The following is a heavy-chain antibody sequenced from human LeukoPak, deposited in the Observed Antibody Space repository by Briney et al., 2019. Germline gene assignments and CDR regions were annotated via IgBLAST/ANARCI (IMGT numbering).Heavy chain of an antibody. CDR1: GFTFSSYA. D-gene: IGHD3-22*01. Sequence: PGGSLSLSCAASGFTFSSYAMSWVRRAPGKGLEWVSAISGSGGSTYYADSVKGRFTISRDNSKNTLYLQMNSLRAEDTAVYYCAKDIHSGYSLWGQGTLVTVSS. CDR3: AKDIHSGYSL. J-gene: IGHJ4*02. V-gene: IGHV3-23*01. CDR2: ISGSGGST.